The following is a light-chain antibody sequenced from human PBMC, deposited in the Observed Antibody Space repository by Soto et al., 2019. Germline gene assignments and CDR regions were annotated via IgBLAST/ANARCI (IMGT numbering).Light chain of an antibody. CDR2: EDN. Sequence: NFMLTQPHSVSESPGKTVTISCTRSSGSIASNYVQWYQQRPGSSPTTVIYEDNQRPSGVPDRFSGSIDSSSNSASLTISRLKTEDEADYYCQSFDSSDQVFGGATKLTVL. V-gene: IGLV6-57*01. J-gene: IGLJ3*02. CDR1: SGSIASNY. CDR3: QSFDSSDQV.